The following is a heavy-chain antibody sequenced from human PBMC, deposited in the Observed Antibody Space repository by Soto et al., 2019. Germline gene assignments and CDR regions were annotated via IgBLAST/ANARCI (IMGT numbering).Heavy chain of an antibody. J-gene: IGHJ4*02. CDR2: INAGYGNT. CDR1: RYTFSSYA. V-gene: IGHV1-3*01. CDR3: ASSSTATTVYGY. Sequence: QVQLVQSGAEVKKPGASVKLSCKTSRYTFSSYAMHWVRQAPGQRLEWMGWINAGYGNTKYSQKFQGRVTITRDTSASTGYMELSSLRSEDTAVYYCASSSTATTVYGYWGQGTQVIVSS. D-gene: IGHD4-17*01.